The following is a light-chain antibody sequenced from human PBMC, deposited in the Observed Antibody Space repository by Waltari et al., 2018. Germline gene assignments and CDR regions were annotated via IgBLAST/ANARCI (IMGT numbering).Light chain of an antibody. CDR3: EQYTSYVVP. V-gene: IGKV1-5*03. J-gene: IGKJ4*01. CDR2: KAS. Sequence: IQMTQSPATLSASVGDRVTITCRASQSISRWLACYQQTPGKAPKLLIYKASSLRSGVPPRFSGSGSGTECTLTIGCLQPDDFATSYCEQYTSYVVPFGGGTAVEIK. CDR1: QSISRW.